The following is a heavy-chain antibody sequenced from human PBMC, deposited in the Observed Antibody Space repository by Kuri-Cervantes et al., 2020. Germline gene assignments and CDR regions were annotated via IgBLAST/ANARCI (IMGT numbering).Heavy chain of an antibody. Sequence: GESLKISCAASGFTFSSYGMHWVRQAPGKGLEWVAVIWYDGSNKYYADSVKGRFTISRDNSKNTLYLQMNSLRAEDTAVYYCARGLEDVWGSYPDYWGQGTLVTVSS. V-gene: IGHV3-33*01. J-gene: IGHJ4*02. D-gene: IGHD3-16*01. CDR1: GFTFSSYG. CDR2: IWYDGSNK. CDR3: ARGLEDVWGSYPDY.